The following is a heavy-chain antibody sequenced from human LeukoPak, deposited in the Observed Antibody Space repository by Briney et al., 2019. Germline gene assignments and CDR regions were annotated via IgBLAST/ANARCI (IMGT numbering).Heavy chain of an antibody. CDR1: GFTFSSYS. CDR2: ISSSSSTI. D-gene: IGHD3-22*01. V-gene: IGHV3-48*02. Sequence: GGSLRLSCAASGFTFSSYSMNWVRQAPGKGLEWVSYISSSSSTIYYADSVKGRFTISRDNAKNSLYLQMNSLRDEDTAVYYCARPRRYDSSGYYSTTRAEYFQHWGQGTLVTVSS. CDR3: ARPRRYDSSGYYSTTRAEYFQH. J-gene: IGHJ1*01.